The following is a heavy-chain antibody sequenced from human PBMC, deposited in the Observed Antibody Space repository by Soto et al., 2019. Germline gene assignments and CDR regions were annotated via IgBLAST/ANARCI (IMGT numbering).Heavy chain of an antibody. Sequence: QLQLQESGSGLVKPSQTLSLTCAVSGGSISSGGYSWSWIRQPPGKGLEGIGYIYHSGSSDYNPSLKSRVTISVARSKNQFSLKLSSVTAANTAVYSCARAPEYWGQGTLVTVSS. CDR2: IYHSGSS. CDR1: GGSISSGGYS. J-gene: IGHJ4*02. V-gene: IGHV4-30-2*01. CDR3: ARAPEY.